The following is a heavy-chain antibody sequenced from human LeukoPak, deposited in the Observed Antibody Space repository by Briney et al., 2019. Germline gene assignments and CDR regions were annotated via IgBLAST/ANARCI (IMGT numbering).Heavy chain of an antibody. D-gene: IGHD1/OR15-1a*01. V-gene: IGHV3-53*01. CDR1: GFSVSSDF. CDR3: ARDGYGNNYMDV. CDR2: IYSGGTT. J-gene: IGHJ6*03. Sequence: GGSLRLSCAASGFSVSSDFMSWVRQAPGKGLEWVSVIYSGGTTYYADSVKGRFTISRDNSKNTLSLQMNNLRAEDTAVYYCARDGYGNNYMDVWGKGTTVTVSS.